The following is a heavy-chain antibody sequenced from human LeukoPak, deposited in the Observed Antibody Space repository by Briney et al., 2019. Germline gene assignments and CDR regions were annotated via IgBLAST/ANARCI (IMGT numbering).Heavy chain of an antibody. CDR2: MNHSGST. CDR1: GGSFSGYY. Sequence: SETLSLTCAVYGGSFSGYYWSWIRQPPGKGLEWIGEMNHSGSTNYNPSLKSRVTISVDTSKNQFSLKLSSVTAADTAVYYCARYLDYDRIQGGFDPWGQGTLVTVSS. J-gene: IGHJ5*02. D-gene: IGHD3-22*01. V-gene: IGHV4-34*01. CDR3: ARYLDYDRIQGGFDP.